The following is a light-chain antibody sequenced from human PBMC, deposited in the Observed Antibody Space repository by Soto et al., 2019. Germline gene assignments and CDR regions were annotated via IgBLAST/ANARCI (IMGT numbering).Light chain of an antibody. V-gene: IGKV3-20*01. Sequence: EIVMTQSPGTLSLSPGERATLSCMASQSVSSSYLAWYQLKPGQAPRLLIYGASSRATGIPDRFSGSGSGTDFTLTISRLEPEDFAVYHCQQYGGSPRTFGQGTKVDIK. J-gene: IGKJ1*01. CDR2: GAS. CDR1: QSVSSSY. CDR3: QQYGGSPRT.